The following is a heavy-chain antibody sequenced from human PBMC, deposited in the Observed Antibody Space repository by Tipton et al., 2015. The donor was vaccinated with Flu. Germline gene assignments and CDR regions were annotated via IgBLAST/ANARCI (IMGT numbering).Heavy chain of an antibody. J-gene: IGHJ3*01. V-gene: IGHV4-34*01. CDR2: IHHSGST. CDR1: GGSFTDYY. Sequence: TLSLTCAVYGGSFTDYYWSWIRQPPGKGLEWIGEIHHSGSTKYNPSLKSRVTISVDTSKSQLSLNLTSVTAADTAVYYCARVTMTTWDAFDVWGQGTMVTVSS. CDR3: ARVTMTTWDAFDV. D-gene: IGHD4-17*01.